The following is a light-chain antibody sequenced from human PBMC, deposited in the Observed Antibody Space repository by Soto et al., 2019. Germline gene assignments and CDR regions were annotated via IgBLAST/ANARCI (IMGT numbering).Light chain of an antibody. Sequence: QSVLTQPASVSGSPGQSITISCTGTSSDVGSYNLVSWYRQHPGKAPKLRIYESSKRPSGLSNRFSGSKSGNTASLTISGLQAEDEADYYCCSYVGGSTLVFGGGTKLTVL. CDR1: SSDVGSYNL. CDR3: CSYVGGSTLV. V-gene: IGLV2-23*01. J-gene: IGLJ3*02. CDR2: ESS.